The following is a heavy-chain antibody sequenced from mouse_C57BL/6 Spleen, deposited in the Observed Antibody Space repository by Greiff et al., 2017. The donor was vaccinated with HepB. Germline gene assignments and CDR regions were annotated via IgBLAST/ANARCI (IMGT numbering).Heavy chain of an antibody. CDR1: GYTFTDYE. V-gene: IGHV1-15*01. CDR3: TRSLGGYYAMDY. Sequence: VQLQQSGAELVRPGASVTLSCKASGYTFTDYEMHWVKQTPVQGLEWIGAIDPETGGTAYNQKFKGKAILTADKSSSTAYMELRSLTSEDSAVYYCTRSLGGYYAMDYWGQGTSVTVSS. CDR2: IDPETGGT. J-gene: IGHJ4*01.